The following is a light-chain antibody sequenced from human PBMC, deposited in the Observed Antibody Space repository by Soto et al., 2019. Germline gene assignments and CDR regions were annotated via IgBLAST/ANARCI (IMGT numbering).Light chain of an antibody. J-gene: IGLJ1*01. Sequence: QSALTQPPSASGTPGQRVTISCSGSTSKIGRNNIKWYQQFPGTAPKVVVYGNSQRPLGVPVRFSGSKSATSASLAISGLLPEDEADYYCAAWDAGLFVFGSGTKLTVL. V-gene: IGLV1-44*01. CDR2: GNS. CDR3: AAWDAGLFV. CDR1: TSKIGRNN.